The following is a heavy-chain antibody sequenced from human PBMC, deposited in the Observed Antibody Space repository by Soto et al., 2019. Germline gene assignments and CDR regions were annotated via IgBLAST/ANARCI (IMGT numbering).Heavy chain of an antibody. V-gene: IGHV1-69*13. CDR3: ARGGAAAGTHPYY. Sequence: GASVKVSCKASGGTFSSYAISWVRQAPGQGLEWMGGIIPIFGTANYAQKFQGRVTITADESTSTAYMEPSSLRSEDTAVYYCARGGAAAGTHPYYWGQGTLVTVS. D-gene: IGHD6-13*01. CDR1: GGTFSSYA. J-gene: IGHJ4*02. CDR2: IIPIFGTA.